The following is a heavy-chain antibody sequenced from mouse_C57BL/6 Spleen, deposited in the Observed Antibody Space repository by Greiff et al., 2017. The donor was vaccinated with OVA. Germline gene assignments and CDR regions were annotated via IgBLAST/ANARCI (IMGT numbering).Heavy chain of an antibody. V-gene: IGHV1-15*01. Sequence: QVQLKQSGAELVRPGASVTLSCKASGYTFTDYEMHWVKQTPVHGLEWIGAIDPETGGTAYNQKFKGKAILTADKSSSTAYMELRSLTSEDSAVYYCTTSFITTVVADFDYWGQGTTLTVSS. CDR3: TTSFITTVVADFDY. D-gene: IGHD1-1*01. J-gene: IGHJ2*01. CDR1: GYTFTDYE. CDR2: IDPETGGT.